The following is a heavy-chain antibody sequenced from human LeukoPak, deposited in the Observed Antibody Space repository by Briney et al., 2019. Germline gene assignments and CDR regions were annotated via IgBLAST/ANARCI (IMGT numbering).Heavy chain of an antibody. CDR1: GGSISSGGYY. J-gene: IGHJ4*02. CDR2: IYYSGST. D-gene: IGHD1-26*01. V-gene: IGHV4-31*11. Sequence: SQTLSLTCAVSGGSISSGGYYWSWIRQHPRKGLEWIGYIYYSGSTYYNPSLKSRVTISVDTSKNQFSLKLSSVTAADTAVYYCARWFGVGATTAYDYWGQGTLVTVSS. CDR3: ARWFGVGATTAYDY.